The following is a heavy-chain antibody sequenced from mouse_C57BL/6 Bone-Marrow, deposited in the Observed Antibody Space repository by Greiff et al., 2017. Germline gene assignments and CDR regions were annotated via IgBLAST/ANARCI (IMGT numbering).Heavy chain of an antibody. D-gene: IGHD1-1*01. V-gene: IGHV1-69*01. CDR1: GYTFTSYW. CDR3: ARRGPFTTVVANYYYDY. Sequence: QVQLQQPGAELVMPGASVKLSCKASGYTFTSYWMHWVKQRPGQGLEWIGEIDPSDSYTNYNQKFKGKSTLTVDKSSSTAYMQLSSLTSADSAVFYCARRGPFTTVVANYYYDYWGQGTTLTVSS. CDR2: IDPSDSYT. J-gene: IGHJ2*01.